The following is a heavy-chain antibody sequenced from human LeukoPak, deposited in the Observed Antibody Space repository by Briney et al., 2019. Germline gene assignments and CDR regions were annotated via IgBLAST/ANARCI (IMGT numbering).Heavy chain of an antibody. Sequence: PGGSLRLSCAASGFRFSNSWMYWVRQGPGKGPVWVSRMKTDGTRIEYAVSVKGRFTISRDNAKNTLFLQMSSLRVEDTAVYYCARGADHGGSYYPDWGQGTRVTVSS. CDR1: GFRFSNSW. CDR2: MKTDGTRI. CDR3: ARGADHGGSYYPD. J-gene: IGHJ4*02. D-gene: IGHD3-10*01. V-gene: IGHV3-74*01.